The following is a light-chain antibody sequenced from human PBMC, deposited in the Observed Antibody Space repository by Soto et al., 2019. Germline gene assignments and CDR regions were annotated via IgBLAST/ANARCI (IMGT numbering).Light chain of an antibody. CDR1: QSVNNN. Sequence: EIILTQSPASLSLSPGERAPLSCRASQSVNNNLAWYQQKRGQAPRLLTYGASTRATGSPGRFRGSRYGTEFTLNIARLQSEDFGVYFCQQCNSWPPDSFGQGPKLEIK. CDR3: QQCNSWPPDS. V-gene: IGKV3-15*01. CDR2: GAS. J-gene: IGKJ2*03.